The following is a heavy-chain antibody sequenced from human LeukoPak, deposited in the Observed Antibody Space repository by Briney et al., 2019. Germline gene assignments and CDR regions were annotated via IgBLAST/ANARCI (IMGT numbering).Heavy chain of an antibody. V-gene: IGHV4-59*12. CDR3: ARAPELHFDY. D-gene: IGHD1-7*01. CDR2: IYYSGST. Sequence: PSETLSLTCTVSGGSISSYYWSWIRQPPGKGLEWIGYIYYSGSTNYNPSLKSRVTISVDTSKNQFSLKLSSVTAADTAVYYCARAPELHFDYWGQGTLVTVSS. CDR1: GGSISSYY. J-gene: IGHJ4*02.